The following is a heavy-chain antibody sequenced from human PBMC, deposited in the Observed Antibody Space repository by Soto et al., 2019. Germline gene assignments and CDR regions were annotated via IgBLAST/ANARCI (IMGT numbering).Heavy chain of an antibody. CDR2: INHSGST. Sequence: WIWIRQPPGNGLEWIGEINHSGSTNYNPSLKSRVTISVDTSKNQFSLKLSSVTAADTAVYYCARGYGSNFDYWGQGTLVTVSS. J-gene: IGHJ4*02. V-gene: IGHV4-34*01. CDR3: ARGYGSNFDY. D-gene: IGHD6-19*01.